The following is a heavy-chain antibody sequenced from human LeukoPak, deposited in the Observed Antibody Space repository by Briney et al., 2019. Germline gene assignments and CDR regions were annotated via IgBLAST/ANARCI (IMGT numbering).Heavy chain of an antibody. CDR1: GFTFSSYA. Sequence: GGSLRLSCAASGFTFSSYAMSWVRQAPGKGLEWVSAISGSGGSTYYADSVKGRFTISRDNSKNTLYLQMNSLRAEDAAVYYCAKGDVWGSYRSALLDYWGQGTLATVSS. J-gene: IGHJ4*02. CDR3: AKGDVWGSYRSALLDY. CDR2: ISGSGGST. V-gene: IGHV3-23*01. D-gene: IGHD3-16*02.